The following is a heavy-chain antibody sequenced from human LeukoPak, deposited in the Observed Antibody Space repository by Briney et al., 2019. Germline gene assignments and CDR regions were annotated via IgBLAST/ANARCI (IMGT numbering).Heavy chain of an antibody. D-gene: IGHD4-17*01. CDR1: GYSFPNYW. V-gene: IGHV5-51*01. CDR3: ARLKGTTVTPNFDY. CDR2: IWPGDSDA. Sequence: GESLKISCKGSGYSFPNYWIAWVRQMPGKGLEWMGIIWPGDSDAKYSPSFQGQVTISADKSISTVYLRWSSLKASDTAIYFCARLKGTTVTPNFDYWGPGMLVTVSS. J-gene: IGHJ4*02.